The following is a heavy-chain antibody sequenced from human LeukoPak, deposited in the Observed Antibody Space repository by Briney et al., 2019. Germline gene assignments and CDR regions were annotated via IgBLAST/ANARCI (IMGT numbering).Heavy chain of an antibody. CDR1: GFTFSSYW. D-gene: IGHD3-9*01. CDR3: ARADLNYDILTGYYPFHY. Sequence: GGSLRPSCAASGFTFSSYWMSWVRQAPGKGLEWVANIKQDGSEKYYVDSVKGRFTISRDNAKNSLYLQMNSLRAEDTAVYYCARADLNYDILTGYYPFHYWGQGTLVTVSS. J-gene: IGHJ4*02. CDR2: IKQDGSEK. V-gene: IGHV3-7*01.